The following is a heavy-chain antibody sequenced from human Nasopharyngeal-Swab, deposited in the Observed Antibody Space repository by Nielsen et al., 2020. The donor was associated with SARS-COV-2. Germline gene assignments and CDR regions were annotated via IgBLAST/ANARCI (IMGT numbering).Heavy chain of an antibody. D-gene: IGHD6-13*01. CDR2: ISSSSNYI. CDR1: GFTFNMYS. CDR3: ARDLVAAAGHYYYYGMDV. V-gene: IGHV3-21*04. Sequence: GESLKISCVTSGFTFNMYSMHWVRQAPGKGLEWVSSISSSSNYIYYGDSAKGRFTISRDNAKNSLYLQMNSLRAEDTAVYYCARDLVAAAGHYYYYGMDVWGQGTTVTVSS. J-gene: IGHJ6*02.